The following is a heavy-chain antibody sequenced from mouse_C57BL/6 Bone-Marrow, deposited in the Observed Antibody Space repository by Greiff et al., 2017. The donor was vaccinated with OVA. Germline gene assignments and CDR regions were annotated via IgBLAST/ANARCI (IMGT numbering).Heavy chain of an antibody. CDR3: AREGYYAMDY. V-gene: IGHV1-26*01. CDR1: GFTFTDYY. CDR2: INPKNGGT. Sequence: EVQLQQSGPELVKPGASVKISCKASGFTFTDYYMNWVKQSPGKSLEWIGDINPKNGGTRYNQKFTGKATLTVDKSSSTAYMELRSLTSEDSAVYYCAREGYYAMDYWGQGTSVTVSS. J-gene: IGHJ4*01.